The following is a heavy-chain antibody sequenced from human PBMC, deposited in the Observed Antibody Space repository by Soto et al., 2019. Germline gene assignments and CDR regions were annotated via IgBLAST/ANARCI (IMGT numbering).Heavy chain of an antibody. V-gene: IGHV3-48*03. D-gene: IGHD2-15*01. Sequence: EVQLVESGGGLVQPGGSLRLSCAASGVTFSNYEMNWVRQAPGKGLEWISYIDRSGTTIHYADSVKGRFTISRENAKNSMYLQMNSLRVDDTAVYYCVGDGDGGCCSSWFVPWGQGTLVTVSS. CDR3: VGDGDGGCCSSWFVP. J-gene: IGHJ5*02. CDR1: GVTFSNYE. CDR2: IDRSGTTI.